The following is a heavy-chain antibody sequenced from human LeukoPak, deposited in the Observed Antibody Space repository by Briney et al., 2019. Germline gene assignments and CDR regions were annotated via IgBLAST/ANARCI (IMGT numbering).Heavy chain of an antibody. CDR3: AKESGHFDY. Sequence: PGGSLRLSCAASGFTYSSFAMSWVHQAPGKGLEWVTSISGSGDSTHFADSVKGRFTVSRDNSKNTLFLHMNTLRAEDTAVYYCAKESGHFDYWGQGTLVTVSS. CDR2: ISGSGDST. CDR1: GFTYSSFA. D-gene: IGHD1-14*01. V-gene: IGHV3-23*01. J-gene: IGHJ4*02.